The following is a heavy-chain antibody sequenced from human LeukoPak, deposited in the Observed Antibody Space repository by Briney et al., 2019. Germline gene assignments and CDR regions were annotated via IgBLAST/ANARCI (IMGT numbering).Heavy chain of an antibody. D-gene: IGHD5-18*01. V-gene: IGHV3-15*01. J-gene: IGHJ4*02. CDR2: IKSEVDSGTI. Sequence: GGSLRLSCAASGFTFSDAWMNWVRQAPGKGLEWVGRIKSEVDSGTIDYGTPVEGRFTISRDDSNNRLYLQMNNLKTEDTAVYYRTMEALDTIFDYWGQGTLVTVSS. CDR3: TMEALDTIFDY. CDR1: GFTFSDAW.